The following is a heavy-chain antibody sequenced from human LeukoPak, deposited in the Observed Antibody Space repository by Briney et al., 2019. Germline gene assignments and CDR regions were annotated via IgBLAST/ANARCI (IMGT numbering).Heavy chain of an antibody. D-gene: IGHD2-2*01. V-gene: IGHV4-34*01. CDR1: GGSFSGYY. Sequence: PSETLSLTCAVYGGSFSGYYWSWIRQPPGKGLEWIGEINHSGSTNYDPSLKSRVTISVDTSKNQFSLRLSSVTAADTAVYYCARSNGIPAALLSYWGQGTLVTVSS. CDR2: INHSGST. CDR3: ARSNGIPAALLSY. J-gene: IGHJ4*02.